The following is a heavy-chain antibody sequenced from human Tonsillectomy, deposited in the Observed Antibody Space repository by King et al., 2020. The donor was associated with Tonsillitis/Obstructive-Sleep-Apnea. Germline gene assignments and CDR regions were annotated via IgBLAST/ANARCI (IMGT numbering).Heavy chain of an antibody. Sequence: VQLVESGGGLVKPGGSLRLSCAASGFTFSDYYMSWIRQAPGKGLEWVSYISSTGSIIYYADSVKGRFTISRDNAKNSLCLQMDSLRAEDTAVYYCARVRAEYSYYWDTAPEYFDYWGQGTLVTVSS. J-gene: IGHJ4*02. CDR1: GFTFSDYY. V-gene: IGHV3-11*01. CDR2: ISSTGSII. CDR3: ARVRAEYSYYWDTAPEYFDY. D-gene: IGHD4-11*01.